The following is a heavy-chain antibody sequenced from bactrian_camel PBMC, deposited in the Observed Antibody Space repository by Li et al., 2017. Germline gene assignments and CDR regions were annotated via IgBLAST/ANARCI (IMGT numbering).Heavy chain of an antibody. J-gene: IGHJ4*01. CDR1: GFTFSNYD. V-gene: IGHV3S40*01. CDR2: INSGDDAT. CDR3: AADLRPFSACGGRWHSWGAAYEYNY. Sequence: VQLVESGGGLVQPGGSLRLSCAASGFTFSNYDMSWVRQAPGKGLEWVSSINSGDDATLYAGSVTGRFTISRDNAKNTLYLQMDNLKPEDTAVYYCAADLRPFSACGGRWHSWGAAYEYNYWGQGTQVTVS. D-gene: IGHD6*01.